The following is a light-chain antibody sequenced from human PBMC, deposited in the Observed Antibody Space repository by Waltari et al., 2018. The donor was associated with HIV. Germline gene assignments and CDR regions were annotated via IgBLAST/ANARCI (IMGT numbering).Light chain of an antibody. CDR2: GAS. V-gene: IGKV3-15*01. CDR1: QGVSSN. CDR3: QQYNNWPSFT. Sequence: EIVMTQSQATLSVSPGERATLSCRASQGVSSNLAWYQQQPGQAPRLLIYGASTRATGIPARFSGIGSGTEFTLTISSLQSEDFAVYYCQQYNNWPSFTFGPGTKVDIK. J-gene: IGKJ3*01.